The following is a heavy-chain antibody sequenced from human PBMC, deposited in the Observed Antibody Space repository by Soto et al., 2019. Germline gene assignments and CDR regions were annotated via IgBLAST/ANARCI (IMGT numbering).Heavy chain of an antibody. J-gene: IGHJ3*02. D-gene: IGHD3-10*01. CDR2: IFSNDEK. CDR3: ARIPSLVPPQFETMDAFDI. Sequence: SGPTLVNPTETLTLTCTVSGFSLSNARMGVSWIRQPPGKALEWLAHIFSNDEKSYSTSLKSRLTISKDTSKSQVVLTMTNMDPVDTATYYCARIPSLVPPQFETMDAFDIWGQGTMVTVSS. V-gene: IGHV2-26*01. CDR1: GFSLSNARMG.